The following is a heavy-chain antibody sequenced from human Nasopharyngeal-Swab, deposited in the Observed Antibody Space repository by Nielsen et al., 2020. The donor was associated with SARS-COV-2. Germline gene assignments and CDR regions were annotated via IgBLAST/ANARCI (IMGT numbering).Heavy chain of an antibody. V-gene: IGHV3-23*01. Sequence: SCKASGYTFTSYGISWVRQAPGKGLEWVSAISGSGGSTYYADSVKGRFTISRDNSKNTLYLQMNSLRAEDTAVYYCANLPVEIWLQFGAFDIWGQGTMVTVSS. J-gene: IGHJ3*02. CDR2: ISGSGGST. CDR3: ANLPVEIWLQFGAFDI. CDR1: GYTFTSYG. D-gene: IGHD5-24*01.